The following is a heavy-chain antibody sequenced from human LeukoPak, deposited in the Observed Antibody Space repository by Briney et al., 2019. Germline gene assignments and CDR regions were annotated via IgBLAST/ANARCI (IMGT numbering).Heavy chain of an antibody. CDR1: GFTFDDYG. J-gene: IGHJ3*02. V-gene: IGHV3-20*04. CDR3: ARGGVSSSWYSDAFDI. D-gene: IGHD6-13*01. Sequence: GGSLRLSCAASGFTFDDYGMSWFRQAPGKGLEWVSGINWNGGSTGYADSVKGRFTISRDNAKSSLYLQMNSLRAEDTALYYCARGGVSSSWYSDAFDIWGQGTMVTVSS. CDR2: INWNGGST.